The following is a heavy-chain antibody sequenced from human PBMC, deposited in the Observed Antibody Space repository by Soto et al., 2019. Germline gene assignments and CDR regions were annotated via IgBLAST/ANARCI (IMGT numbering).Heavy chain of an antibody. CDR3: ARGQDSSGPMGDYYGMDV. D-gene: IGHD6-19*01. Sequence: ASETLSLTCTVSGGSISSYYWSWIRQPAGKGLEWIGRIYTSGSTNYNPSLKSRVTMSVDTSKNQFSLKLSSVTAADTAVYYCARGQDSSGPMGDYYGMDVWGQGDHGHRLL. CDR2: IYTSGST. J-gene: IGHJ6*02. CDR1: GGSISSYY. V-gene: IGHV4-4*07.